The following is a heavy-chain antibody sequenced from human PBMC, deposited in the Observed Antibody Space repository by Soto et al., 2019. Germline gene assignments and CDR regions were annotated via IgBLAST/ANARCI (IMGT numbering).Heavy chain of an antibody. V-gene: IGHV4-31*03. J-gene: IGHJ6*02. Sequence: QVQLQESGPGLVKPSQTLSLTCTVSGGSISSGGYYWSWIRQHPGKGLEWIGYIYYSGSTYYNPSLKSRVTISVDTSKNQFSLKLSSVTAADTAVYYCARGLLKNIGSSWCRVHCYYYYYGMDVWGQGTTVTVSS. CDR2: IYYSGST. CDR3: ARGLLKNIGSSWCRVHCYYYYYGMDV. CDR1: GGSISSGGYY. D-gene: IGHD6-13*01.